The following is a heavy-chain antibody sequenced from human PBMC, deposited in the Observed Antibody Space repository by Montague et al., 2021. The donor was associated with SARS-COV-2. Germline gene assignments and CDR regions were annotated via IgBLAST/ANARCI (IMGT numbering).Heavy chain of an antibody. CDR3: ARDGEVVGNWFDP. Sequence: SETLSLTCTVSGGSISSSSYYWGWIRQPPGKGLEWIGSIYYSGSTYYNPSLKSRVTISVDTSKNQFSLKLSSVTAADTAVYYCARDGEVVGNWFDPWGQGTRFPVSS. V-gene: IGHV4-39*07. CDR2: IYYSGST. D-gene: IGHD2-2*01. J-gene: IGHJ5*02. CDR1: GGSISSSSYY.